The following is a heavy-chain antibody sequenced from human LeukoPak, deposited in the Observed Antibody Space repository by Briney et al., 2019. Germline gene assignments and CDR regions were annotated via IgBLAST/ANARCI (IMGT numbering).Heavy chain of an antibody. D-gene: IGHD2-2*01. CDR3: AGPMGPTAIFGFDH. J-gene: IGHJ4*02. V-gene: IGHV3-21*01. CDR1: GFTFGSYS. Sequence: PGGSLRLSCAASGFTFGSYSMNWVRQAPGKGLEWVSSISSSSSYTYYADSVRGRFTISRDNAKKSLFLQMNSLRAEDTAVYYCAGPMGPTAIFGFDHWGQGILVTVSS. CDR2: ISSSSSYT.